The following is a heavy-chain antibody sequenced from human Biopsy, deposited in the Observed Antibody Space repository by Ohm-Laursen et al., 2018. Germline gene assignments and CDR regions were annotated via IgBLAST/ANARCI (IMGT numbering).Heavy chain of an antibody. Sequence: SDTLSLTCSVSGGPVSSNTNYWAWIRQPPGKGLEWIGSIFYSGIIYYNPSLKSRVSISVDTSKNQFSLNLRSVTAADTAVYYCVRVPLPGIGAAYQGRFLYGMDVWGQGTTVSVSS. D-gene: IGHD6-13*01. CDR2: IFYSGII. V-gene: IGHV4-39*01. J-gene: IGHJ6*02. CDR1: GGPVSSNTNY. CDR3: VRVPLPGIGAAYQGRFLYGMDV.